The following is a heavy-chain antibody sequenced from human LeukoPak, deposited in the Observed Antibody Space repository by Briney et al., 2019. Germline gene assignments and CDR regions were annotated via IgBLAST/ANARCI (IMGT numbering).Heavy chain of an antibody. J-gene: IGHJ4*02. CDR2: ISGNNGNT. CDR1: GYTFTSYG. V-gene: IGHV1-18*01. CDR3: ARTPALIVVVVDY. D-gene: IGHD3-22*01. Sequence: GASVKVSCKASGYTFTSYGITWVRQAPGQGLEWMGWISGNNGNTNYAQKFQGRVTMTTDTSTSTAYMELRSLRSDDTAVYYCARTPALIVVVVDYWGQGTLVTVSP.